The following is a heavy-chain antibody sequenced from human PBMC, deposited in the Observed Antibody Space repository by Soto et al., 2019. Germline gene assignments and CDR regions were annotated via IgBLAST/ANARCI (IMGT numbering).Heavy chain of an antibody. J-gene: IGHJ6*02. CDR3: ATSRINMIRGVFYYGLDV. V-gene: IGHV1-8*01. D-gene: IGHD3-10*01. CDR2: VNPISGNT. CDR1: GYSFTKYD. Sequence: QEQLEQSGAEVKKPGASVKVSCKASGYSFTKYDFNWVRQATGQGLELLGWVNPISGNTENAQNFQGRVTLTVNTSTSTAFMELSSLRSGDTAIYYCATSRINMIRGVFYYGLDVWGHGTTVTVSS.